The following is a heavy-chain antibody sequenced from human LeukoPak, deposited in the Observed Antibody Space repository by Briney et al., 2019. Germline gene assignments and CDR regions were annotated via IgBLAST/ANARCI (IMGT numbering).Heavy chain of an antibody. V-gene: IGHV3-21*01. D-gene: IGHD3-22*01. J-gene: IGHJ4*02. CDR2: ISRSSSYI. CDR1: GFTFSSYT. Sequence: GGSLRLSCAASGFTFSSYTMNWVRQAPGKGLEWVSSISRSSSYIYYADSMKGRFTISRDNAKNSLYLQMNSLRAEDTAVYYCAKTYYYDSSGYSLDYWGQGTLVTVSS. CDR3: AKTYYYDSSGYSLDY.